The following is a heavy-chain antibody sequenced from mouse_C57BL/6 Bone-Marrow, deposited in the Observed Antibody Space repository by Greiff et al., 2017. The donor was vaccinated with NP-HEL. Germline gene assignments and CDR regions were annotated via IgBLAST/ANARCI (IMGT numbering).Heavy chain of an antibody. Sequence: VQLVESGPELVKPGASVKLSCKASGYTFTSYDINWVKQRPGQGLEWIGWIYPRDGSTKYNEKFKRKATLTVDTSSSTAYMELHSLTSEDSAVYFCARLSHYYGSSSFAYWGQGTLVTVSA. CDR2: IYPRDGST. CDR3: ARLSHYYGSSSFAY. J-gene: IGHJ3*01. D-gene: IGHD1-1*01. CDR1: GYTFTSYD. V-gene: IGHV1-85*01.